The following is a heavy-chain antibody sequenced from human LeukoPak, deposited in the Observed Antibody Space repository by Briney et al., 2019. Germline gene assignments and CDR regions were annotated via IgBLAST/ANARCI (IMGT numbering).Heavy chain of an antibody. CDR3: ARGPPTDYYDSSGFYYVFDY. D-gene: IGHD3-22*01. CDR2: INHSGST. Sequence: SETLSLTCAVYGGPFSGYYGSWIRQPPGKGLEWLGEINHSGSTNYNPSLKRRVTISVDTSKNQFSLKLSSVTAADTAVYFCARGPPTDYYDSSGFYYVFDYWGQGTLVTVSS. CDR1: GGPFSGYY. J-gene: IGHJ4*02. V-gene: IGHV4-34*01.